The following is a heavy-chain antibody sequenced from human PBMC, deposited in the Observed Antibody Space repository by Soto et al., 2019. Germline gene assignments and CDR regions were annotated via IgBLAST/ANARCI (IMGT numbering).Heavy chain of an antibody. V-gene: IGHV4-4*07. D-gene: IGHD2-2*02. Sequence: SETLSLTCTVSGGSISSYYWSWIRQPAGKGLEWIGRIYTSGSTNYNPSLKSRVTISVDTSKNQFSLKLSSVTAADTAVYYCARAALGYCSSTSCYTGYYYYGMDVWGQGTTVTVSS. CDR3: ARAALGYCSSTSCYTGYYYYGMDV. CDR1: GGSISSYY. CDR2: IYTSGST. J-gene: IGHJ6*02.